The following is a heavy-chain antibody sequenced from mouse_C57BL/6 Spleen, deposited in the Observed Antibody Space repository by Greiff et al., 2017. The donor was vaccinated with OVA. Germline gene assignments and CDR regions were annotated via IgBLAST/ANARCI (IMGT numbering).Heavy chain of an antibody. CDR3: TRDYYGGPYYAMDY. CDR1: GFTFSSYA. Sequence: EVQGVESGEGLVKPGGSLKLSCAASGFTFSSYAMSWVRQTPEKRLEWVAYISSGGDYIYYADTVKGRFTISRDNARNTLYLQMSSLKSEDTAMYYCTRDYYGGPYYAMDYWGQGTSVTVSS. CDR2: ISSGGDYI. D-gene: IGHD1-1*02. J-gene: IGHJ4*01. V-gene: IGHV5-9-1*02.